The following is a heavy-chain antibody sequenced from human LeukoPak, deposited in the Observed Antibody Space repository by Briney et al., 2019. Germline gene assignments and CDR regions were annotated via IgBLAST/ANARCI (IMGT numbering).Heavy chain of an antibody. D-gene: IGHD2-15*01. V-gene: IGHV3-30*18. CDR2: ISYDGSNK. CDR1: GFTFSSYG. Sequence: GGSLRLSCAASGFTFSSYGMHWVRQAPGKGLEWVAVISYDGSNKYYADSVKGRFTISRDNSKNTLYLQMNSLRAEDTAVYYCAKERIGYCSGGSCYYFDYWGQGTLVTVPS. CDR3: AKERIGYCSGGSCYYFDY. J-gene: IGHJ4*02.